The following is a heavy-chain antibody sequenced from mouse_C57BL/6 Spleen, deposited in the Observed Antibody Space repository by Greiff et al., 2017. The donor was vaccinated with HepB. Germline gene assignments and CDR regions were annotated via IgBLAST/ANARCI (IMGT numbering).Heavy chain of an antibody. CDR2: IHPNSGST. Sequence: QVQLKQPGAELVKPGASVKLSCKASGYTFTSYWMHWVKQRPGQGLEWIGMIHPNSGSTNYNEKFKSKATLTVDKSSSTAYMQLSSLTSEDSAVYDCARRYGSSLYAMDYWGQGTSVTVSS. V-gene: IGHV1-64*01. D-gene: IGHD1-1*01. J-gene: IGHJ4*01. CDR1: GYTFTSYW. CDR3: ARRYGSSLYAMDY.